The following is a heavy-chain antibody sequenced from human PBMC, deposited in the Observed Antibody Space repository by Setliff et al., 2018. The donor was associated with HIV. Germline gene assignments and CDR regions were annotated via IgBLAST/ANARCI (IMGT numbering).Heavy chain of an antibody. Sequence: SETLSLTCAVYGGSLSGYYWSWVRQSPGRGLEWIGEINQSGSTNYNPSLMSRVTMSVDRAKNQVSLELTSVTALDTAVYYCARYYYGSESYYSPLDLWGQGTMVTVSS. V-gene: IGHV4-34*01. CDR1: GGSLSGYY. J-gene: IGHJ3*01. CDR2: INQSGST. CDR3: ARYYYGSESYYSPLDL. D-gene: IGHD3-10*01.